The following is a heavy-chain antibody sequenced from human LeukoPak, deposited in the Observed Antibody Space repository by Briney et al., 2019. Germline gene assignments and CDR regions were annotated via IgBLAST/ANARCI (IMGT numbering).Heavy chain of an antibody. J-gene: IGHJ3*01. V-gene: IGHV4-39*07. CDR3: AREEVMIMAFDV. CDR2: IYYSGST. D-gene: IGHD3-16*01. Sequence: SETLSLTCTVSGGSISSSSYYWGWIRQPPGKGLEWIGSIYYSGSTYYNPSLKSRVTISVDTSKNQFSLKLSSVTAADTAVYFCAREEVMIMAFDVWGPGATVIVSP. CDR1: GGSISSSSYY.